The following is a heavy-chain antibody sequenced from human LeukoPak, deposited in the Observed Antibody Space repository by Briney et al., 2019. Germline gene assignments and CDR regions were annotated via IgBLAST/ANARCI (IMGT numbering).Heavy chain of an antibody. D-gene: IGHD6-19*01. V-gene: IGHV3-23*01. CDR3: AREYSSGWYFDY. J-gene: IGHJ4*02. Sequence: GGSLRLSCAASGFTFSNYGMTWVRQAPGKGLEWVSSISGSAATISYADSVKGRFTISRDNSKNTLYLQMNSLRAEDTAVYYCAREYSSGWYFDYWGQGTLVTVSS. CDR1: GFTFSNYG. CDR2: ISGSAATI.